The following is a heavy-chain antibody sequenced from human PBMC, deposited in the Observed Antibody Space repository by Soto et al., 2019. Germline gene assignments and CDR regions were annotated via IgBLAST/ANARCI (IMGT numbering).Heavy chain of an antibody. CDR2: IYHSGNT. J-gene: IGHJ4*02. Sequence: QVQLQESGPGLVKPSGTLSLTCALSGASIITDNWWSWVRQPPGKEMEWIGEIYHSGNTNFNPSLKSRVTISVDTSKNQFSLTVSSVIAADTAIYYCARASASSKLRGVVINWGQGTLVTVSS. CDR3: ARASASSKLRGVVIN. D-gene: IGHD3-10*01. V-gene: IGHV4-4*02. CDR1: GASIITDNW.